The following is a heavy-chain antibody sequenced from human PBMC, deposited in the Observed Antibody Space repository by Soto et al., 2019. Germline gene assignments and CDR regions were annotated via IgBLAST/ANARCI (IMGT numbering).Heavy chain of an antibody. Sequence: ASVKVSCKVSGYTLTELSMHWVRQAPGKGLEWMGGFDPEDGETIYAQKFQGRVTMTEDTSTDTAYMELSSLRSEDTAVYYCASSVLRFLDPLPWGQGTLVTVSS. CDR1: GYTLTELS. CDR3: ASSVLRFLDPLP. J-gene: IGHJ5*02. V-gene: IGHV1-24*01. CDR2: FDPEDGET. D-gene: IGHD3-3*01.